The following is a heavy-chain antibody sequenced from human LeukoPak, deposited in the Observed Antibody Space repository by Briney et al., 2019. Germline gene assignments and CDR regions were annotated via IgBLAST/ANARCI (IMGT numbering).Heavy chain of an antibody. D-gene: IGHD3-10*01. CDR1: GFTFSSYG. Sequence: GGSLRLSCAASGFTFSSYGMHWVRQAPGKGLEWVAVISYDGSNKYYADSVKGRFTISSDNSKNTVYLQMNSLRAEDTAVYYCARDRSNFFEYWGQGTLVTVSS. J-gene: IGHJ4*02. CDR2: ISYDGSNK. V-gene: IGHV3-30*03. CDR3: ARDRSNFFEY.